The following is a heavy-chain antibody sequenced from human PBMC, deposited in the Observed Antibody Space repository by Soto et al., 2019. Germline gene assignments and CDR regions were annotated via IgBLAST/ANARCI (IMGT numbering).Heavy chain of an antibody. CDR2: ITGSGDDT. V-gene: IGHV3-23*01. CDR3: AKGSASTRPYYFDY. D-gene: IGHD6-6*01. J-gene: IGHJ4*02. CDR1: GFTFTSYV. Sequence: GGSLRLSCATSGFTFTSYVMSWVRQPPGKGLEWVSAITGSGDDTYYADSVKGRFTISRDYSKNTLYLEVNSLRAEDTALYYCAKGSASTRPYYFDYWGQGTLVTVSS.